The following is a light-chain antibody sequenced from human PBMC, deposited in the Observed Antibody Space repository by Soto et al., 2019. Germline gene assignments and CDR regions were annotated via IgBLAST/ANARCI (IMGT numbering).Light chain of an antibody. CDR3: QQYDIYSRT. CDR1: QSISSW. V-gene: IGKV1-5*01. Sequence: DIPMTQSPSTLSASVGDRVTITCRASQSISSWLAWYQQKPGKAPKLLIYDASTLQSGVPSRFSGSGSGTEFPLTISSLQPDDFATYYCQQYDIYSRTFGQGTKVEIK. CDR2: DAS. J-gene: IGKJ1*01.